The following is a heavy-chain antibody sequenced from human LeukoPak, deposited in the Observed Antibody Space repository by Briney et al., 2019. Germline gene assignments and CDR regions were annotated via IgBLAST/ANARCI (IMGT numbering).Heavy chain of an antibody. CDR3: ARGGGRFSRTPRFDY. CDR2: INRIGTT. J-gene: IGHJ4*02. CDR1: GGSFSGYF. D-gene: IGHD3-16*01. V-gene: IGHV4-34*01. Sequence: PSETLSLTCAVSGGSFSGYFWSWIRQPPGKGLEYIGHINRIGTTTYNPSLKSRVTISLDISESQFSLKLSSVTAADTAVYFCARGGGRFSRTPRFDYWGQGTLVTVSS.